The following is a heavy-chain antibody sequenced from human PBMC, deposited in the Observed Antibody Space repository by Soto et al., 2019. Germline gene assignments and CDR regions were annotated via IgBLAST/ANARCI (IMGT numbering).Heavy chain of an antibody. CDR1: GFTFSNAW. D-gene: IGHD5-18*01. J-gene: IGHJ4*02. CDR3: TLQGGIQLWSSHDY. CDR2: IKSKTDGGTT. V-gene: IGHV3-15*01. Sequence: GGSLRLSCAASGFTFSNAWMSWVRQAPGKGLEWVGRIKSKTDGGTTDYAAPVKGRFTISRDDSKNTLYLQMNSLKTEDTAVYYCTLQGGIQLWSSHDYWGQGTLVTVSS.